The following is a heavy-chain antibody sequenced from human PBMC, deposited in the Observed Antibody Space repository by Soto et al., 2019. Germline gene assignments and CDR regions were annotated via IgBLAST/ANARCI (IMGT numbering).Heavy chain of an antibody. J-gene: IGHJ5*02. D-gene: IGHD2-2*01. CDR1: GYSFTSYW. CDR3: ARFGPIVVVPAVPGNWFDP. CDR2: IYPGDSDT. Sequence: EVQLVQSGAEVKKPGESLKISCKGSGYSFTSYWIGWVRQMPGKGLEWMGIIYPGDSDTRYSPSFQGQVTISADKSISTAYLQWSSLKASDTAMYYCARFGPIVVVPAVPGNWFDPWGQGTLVTVSS. V-gene: IGHV5-51*03.